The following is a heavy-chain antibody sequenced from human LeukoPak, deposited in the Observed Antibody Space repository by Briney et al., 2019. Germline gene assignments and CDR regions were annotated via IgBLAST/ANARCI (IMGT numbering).Heavy chain of an antibody. V-gene: IGHV3-33*01. CDR3: AREPHSYYDFWSGFTNRGAYFDY. D-gene: IGHD3-3*01. J-gene: IGHJ4*02. CDR2: IGYDGSNN. CDR1: GFTFSSYG. Sequence: PGGSLRLSCAASGFTFSSYGMHWVRQAPGKGLEWVAVIGYDGSNNYYADSVKGRFTISRDNSKNTLYLQMNSLRAEDTAVYYCAREPHSYYDFWSGFTNRGAYFDYWGQGTLVTVSS.